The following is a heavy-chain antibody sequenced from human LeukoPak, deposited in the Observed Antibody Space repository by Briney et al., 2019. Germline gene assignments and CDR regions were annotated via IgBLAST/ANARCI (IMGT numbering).Heavy chain of an antibody. CDR1: GGCISSSDW. V-gene: IGHV4-4*02. D-gene: IGHD1-26*01. Sequence: SESLSLTCAVSGGCISSSDWWRWVRQPPGKGLWGIGVIYHGGSTNYNPSLKSRFTISVDKSKNHFSLNLSSVTAADTAVYYCAREVKVGARAFDIWGQGTMVTVSS. CDR3: AREVKVGARAFDI. J-gene: IGHJ3*02. CDR2: IYHGGST.